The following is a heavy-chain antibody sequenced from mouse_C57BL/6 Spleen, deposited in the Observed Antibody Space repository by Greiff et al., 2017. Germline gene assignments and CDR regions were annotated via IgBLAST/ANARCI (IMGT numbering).Heavy chain of an antibody. V-gene: IGHV1-69*01. D-gene: IGHD4-1*01. Sequence: QVQLKQPGAELVMPGASVTLSCKASGYTFTSYWMHWVKQRPGQGLEWIGEIDPSDSYTNYNQKFKGKSTLTVDNSSSTAYRQRSRLTSEDSADYYCARRTGSYYAMDYWGQGTSVTVSS. CDR2: IDPSDSYT. J-gene: IGHJ4*01. CDR1: GYTFTSYW. CDR3: ARRTGSYYAMDY.